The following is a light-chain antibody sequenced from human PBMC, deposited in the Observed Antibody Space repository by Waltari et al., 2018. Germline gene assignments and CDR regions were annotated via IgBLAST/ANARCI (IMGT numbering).Light chain of an antibody. J-gene: IGKJ5*01. Sequence: VLTQSPGTLSLSPGERATLSCRASQSLSNGYLAWYPHRPGQAPRLLIHGSSHRATDIPDRFSGSGSGTDFSLTISSLDPEDFSVYYCQQYNNWPPITFGQGTRLEIK. CDR1: QSLSNGY. V-gene: IGKV3-20*01. CDR2: GSS. CDR3: QQYNNWPPIT.